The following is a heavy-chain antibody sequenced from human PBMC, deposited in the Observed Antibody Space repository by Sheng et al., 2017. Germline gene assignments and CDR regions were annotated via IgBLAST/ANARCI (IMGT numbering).Heavy chain of an antibody. D-gene: IGHD3-10*01. J-gene: IGHJ4*02. CDR3: AKADYGAGRRSFYFDF. CDR1: GFTFDDYA. CDR2: ITWNSGSI. Sequence: EVQLVESGGGLVQPGGSLRLSCAASGFTFDDYAMHWVRQPPGKGLEWVSGITWNSGSIEYADSVRGRSTISRDNAKNSLYLQMDSLRAEDTALYYCAKADYGAGRRSFYFDFWGQGTLVTVSS. V-gene: IGHV3-9*01.